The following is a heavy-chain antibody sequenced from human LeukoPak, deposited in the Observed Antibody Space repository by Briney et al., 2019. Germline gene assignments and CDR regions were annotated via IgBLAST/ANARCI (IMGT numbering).Heavy chain of an antibody. J-gene: IGHJ6*02. D-gene: IGHD2-2*01. CDR3: ARAFGCSGTSCHARWGYYYYAMDV. Sequence: TGVSLRLSCAASASTFSNDAIHWVRQAPGKGLEWVAVVSYDETNKYYADSVKGRFTISRDNSKNTVYLQMSSLRAEDTAMYYCARAFGCSGTSCHARWGYYYYAMDVWGQGTTVTVSS. CDR2: VSYDETNK. V-gene: IGHV3-30-3*01. CDR1: ASTFSNDA.